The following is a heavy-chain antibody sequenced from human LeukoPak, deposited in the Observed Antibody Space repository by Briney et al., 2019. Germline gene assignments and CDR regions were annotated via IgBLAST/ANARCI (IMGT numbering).Heavy chain of an antibody. Sequence: GGSLRLSCAASGFTFSSYWMHWVRQAPGKGLVWVSRIKSDGRTTSYADSVKGRFTISRDNAKNTLYLQMSSLRVEDTGVYYCARRGAVAGTEDYWGQGTLVTVSS. CDR3: ARRGAVAGTEDY. CDR2: IKSDGRTT. CDR1: GFTFSSYW. V-gene: IGHV3-74*01. J-gene: IGHJ4*02. D-gene: IGHD6-19*01.